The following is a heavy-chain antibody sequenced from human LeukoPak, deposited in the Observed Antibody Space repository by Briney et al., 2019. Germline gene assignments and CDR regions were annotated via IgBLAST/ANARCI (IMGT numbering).Heavy chain of an antibody. CDR2: ISSSGSTI. CDR1: GFTFSDYY. J-gene: IGHJ4*02. V-gene: IGHV3-11*01. Sequence: GGSLRLSCAASGFTFSDYYMSWIRQAPGKGLEWVSYISSSGSTIYYADSVKGRFTISRDNSKNTLYLQMNSLRAEDTAVYYCAKDPLDYFDYWGQGTLVTVSS. CDR3: AKDPLDYFDY.